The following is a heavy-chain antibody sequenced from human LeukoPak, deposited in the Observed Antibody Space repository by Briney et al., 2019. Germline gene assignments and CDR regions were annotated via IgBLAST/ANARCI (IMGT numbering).Heavy chain of an antibody. D-gene: IGHD3-9*01. CDR1: GFTFSSYA. Sequence: PGGSLRLSRAASGFTFSSYAMSWVRQAPGKGLEWVSAISGSGGSTYYADSVKGRFTISRDNSKNTLYLQMNSLRAEDTAVYYCAKDPKNYDILTGLNDYWGQGTLVTVSS. CDR2: ISGSGGST. CDR3: AKDPKNYDILTGLNDY. J-gene: IGHJ4*02. V-gene: IGHV3-23*01.